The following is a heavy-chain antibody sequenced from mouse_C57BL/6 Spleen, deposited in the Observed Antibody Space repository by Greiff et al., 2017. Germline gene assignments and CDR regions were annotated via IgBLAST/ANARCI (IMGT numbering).Heavy chain of an antibody. CDR1: GFSLTSYA. J-gene: IGHJ1*03. D-gene: IGHD3-3*01. V-gene: IGHV2-9-1*01. Sequence: VNVVESGPGLVAPSQSLSITCTVSGFSLTSYAISWVRQPPGKGLEWLGVIWTGGGTNYNSALKSRLSISKDNSKSQVFLKMNSLQTDDTARYYCARNRGPVGYGGGYFDVWGTGTTVTVSS. CDR3: ARNRGPVGYGGGYFDV. CDR2: IWTGGGT.